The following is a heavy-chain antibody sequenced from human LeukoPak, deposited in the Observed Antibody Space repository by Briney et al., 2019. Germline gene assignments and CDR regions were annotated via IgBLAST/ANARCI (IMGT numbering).Heavy chain of an antibody. Sequence: SETLSLTCAVSGGSISSGGYSWSWIRQPPGKGLEWIGYIYYSGSTNYNPSLKSRVTISVDTSKNQFSLKLSSVTAADTAVYYCARISSSGSDYYGMDVWGQGTTVTVSS. D-gene: IGHD6-19*01. J-gene: IGHJ6*02. CDR2: IYYSGST. CDR1: GGSISSGGYS. V-gene: IGHV4-61*08. CDR3: ARISSSGSDYYGMDV.